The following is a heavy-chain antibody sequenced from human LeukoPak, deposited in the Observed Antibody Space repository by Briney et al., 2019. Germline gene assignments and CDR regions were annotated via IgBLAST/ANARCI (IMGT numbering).Heavy chain of an antibody. J-gene: IGHJ4*02. CDR3: ARGLGWLQSDY. CDR2: IKKDGSEQ. CDR1: GGSINNGGYY. Sequence: ETLSLTCTVSGGSINNGGYYWSWIRQHPGKGLEWVATIKKDGSEQYYVDSMKGRFTISRDNAKNSVYLQINSLRAEDTAVYYCARGLGWLQSDYWGQGTLVTVSS. V-gene: IGHV3-7*01. D-gene: IGHD5-24*01.